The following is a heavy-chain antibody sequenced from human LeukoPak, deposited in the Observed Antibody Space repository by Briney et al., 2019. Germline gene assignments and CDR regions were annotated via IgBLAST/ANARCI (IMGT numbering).Heavy chain of an antibody. CDR2: IYYSGST. Sequence: SETLSLTCTVSGGSVSSDSYYWSWIRQPPGKGLEWIGYIYYSGSTNYNPSLKSRVTISVDTSKNQFSLKLSSVTAADTAVYYCARDQIAVLGTYYYYYGMGVWGQGTTVIVSS. J-gene: IGHJ6*02. CDR3: ARDQIAVLGTYYYYYGMGV. V-gene: IGHV4-61*01. D-gene: IGHD6-19*01. CDR1: GGSVSSDSYY.